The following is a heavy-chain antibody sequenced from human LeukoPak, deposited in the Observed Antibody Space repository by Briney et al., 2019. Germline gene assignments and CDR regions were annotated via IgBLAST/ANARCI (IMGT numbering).Heavy chain of an antibody. J-gene: IGHJ6*02. Sequence: GGSLRLSCAASGFTFSSYWMSWVRQAPGKGLEWVANIKQGGSEKYYVDSVKGRFTISRDNAKNSLYLQMNSLRAEDTAVYYCARGAGAVAGHYYYYGMDVWGQGTTVTVSS. CDR1: GFTFSSYW. D-gene: IGHD6-19*01. CDR2: IKQGGSEK. CDR3: ARGAGAVAGHYYYYGMDV. V-gene: IGHV3-7*01.